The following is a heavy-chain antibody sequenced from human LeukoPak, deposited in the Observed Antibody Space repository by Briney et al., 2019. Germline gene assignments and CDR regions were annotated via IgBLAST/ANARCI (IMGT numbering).Heavy chain of an antibody. J-gene: IGHJ4*02. D-gene: IGHD6-6*01. Sequence: ASVTVSCKASGYTFTGYYMHWVRQAPGQGLEWMGRINPNSGGTNYAQKFQGRVTMTRDTSISTAYMELSRLRSDDTAVYYCARKLIYSSSSTDFDYWGQGTLVTVSS. CDR1: GYTFTGYY. V-gene: IGHV1-2*06. CDR3: ARKLIYSSSSTDFDY. CDR2: INPNSGGT.